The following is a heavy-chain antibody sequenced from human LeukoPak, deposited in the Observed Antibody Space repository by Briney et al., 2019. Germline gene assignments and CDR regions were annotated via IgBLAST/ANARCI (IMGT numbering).Heavy chain of an antibody. V-gene: IGHV3-21*01. D-gene: IGHD5-24*01. CDR3: ATELDGYSEGDLFVY. J-gene: IGHJ4*02. CDR1: GFTFSSYS. CDR2: ISSSSSYI. Sequence: PGGSLRLSCAASGFTFSSYSMNWIRQAPGKGLEWVSSISSSSSYIYYADSVKGRFTISRDNAKNSLYLQMNSLRAEDTAAYYCATELDGYSEGDLFVYRGQGTLVTVSS.